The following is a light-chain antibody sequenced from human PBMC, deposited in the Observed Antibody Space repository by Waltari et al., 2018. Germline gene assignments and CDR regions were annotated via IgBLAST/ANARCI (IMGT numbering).Light chain of an antibody. J-gene: IGLJ2*01. CDR1: SPNLGKNT. Sequence: QSVLTQPPSASGTPGPRVTISCSGSSPNLGKNTVTWYQQLPGTAPKLVIYFNDQRPSGVPDRFSGSKSGTSASLAISGLQSEDEADFHCAVWDDSLNGLIFGGGTKLTVL. V-gene: IGLV1-44*01. CDR3: AVWDDSLNGLI. CDR2: FND.